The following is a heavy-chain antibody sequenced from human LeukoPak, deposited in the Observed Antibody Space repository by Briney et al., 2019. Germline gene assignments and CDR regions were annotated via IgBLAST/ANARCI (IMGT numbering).Heavy chain of an antibody. D-gene: IGHD6-13*01. CDR3: ARQSIAAGVDY. CDR1: GGSITSSSFY. J-gene: IGHJ4*02. Sequence: SETLSLTCTVSGGSITSSSFYWGWVRQPPGKGLEWIGSIYFSGNTYYNPSLKSRLTISVDTSKNQFSLKLSSVTAADTAVYYCARQSIAAGVDYWGQGTLVTVSS. CDR2: IYFSGNT. V-gene: IGHV4-39*01.